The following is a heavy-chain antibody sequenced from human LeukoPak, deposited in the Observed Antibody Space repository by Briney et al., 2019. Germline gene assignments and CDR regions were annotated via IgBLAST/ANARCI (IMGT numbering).Heavy chain of an antibody. D-gene: IGHD3-10*01. J-gene: IGHJ4*02. CDR3: ARDPMVRGLTYDH. CDR2: IWYDGRNK. V-gene: IGHV3-33*01. Sequence: GGSLRLSCAASGFTFSSYGMHWVRQAPGKGLEWVAVIWYDGRNKHYADSVKGRFTISRDNARNTLFLQMNSLRAEDTAVYFCARDPMVRGLTYDHWGQGTLVTVSS. CDR1: GFTFSSYG.